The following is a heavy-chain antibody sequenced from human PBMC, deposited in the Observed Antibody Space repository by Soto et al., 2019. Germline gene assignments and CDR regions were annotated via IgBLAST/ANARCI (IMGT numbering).Heavy chain of an antibody. D-gene: IGHD4-17*01. CDR1: GFTFSSYA. V-gene: IGHV3-23*01. CDR3: AKGGDYGDYVGY. J-gene: IGHJ4*02. CDR2: ISGSGGST. Sequence: EVQLLESGGGLVQPGGSLRLSCAASGFTFSSYAMSWVRQAPGKGLEWGSAISGSGGSTYYADYVKCRFTISRNNSKNTLYLQMTSLRAEDTAVYYCAKGGDYGDYVGYWGQGTLVTVSS.